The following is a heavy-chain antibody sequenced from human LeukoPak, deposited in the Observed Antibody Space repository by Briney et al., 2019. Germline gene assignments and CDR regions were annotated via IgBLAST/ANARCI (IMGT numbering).Heavy chain of an antibody. Sequence: SETLSLTCTVSGGSISSYYWSWIRQPAGKGLEWIGRIYTSGSTNYNPSLKSRVTMSVDTSKNQFSLKLSSVTAADTAVYYCARVLLWFGAADYMDVWGKGTTVTVSS. V-gene: IGHV4-4*07. CDR3: ARVLLWFGAADYMDV. J-gene: IGHJ6*03. D-gene: IGHD3-10*01. CDR1: GGSISSYY. CDR2: IYTSGST.